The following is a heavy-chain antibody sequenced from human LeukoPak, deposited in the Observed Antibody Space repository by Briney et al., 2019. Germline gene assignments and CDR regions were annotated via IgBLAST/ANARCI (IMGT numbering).Heavy chain of an antibody. V-gene: IGHV3-48*02. CDR3: ARDIRIAGI. D-gene: IGHD6-13*01. CDR1: GFIISNYN. Sequence: GGSMRLSCAASGFIISNYNMNWVRQAPGKGLEWVSYISTTSLTIHYADSVKGRFTISRDNAKNSLYLQMDSLRDEDTAVYYCARDIRIAGIWGQGTMVTVSS. CDR2: ISTTSLTI. J-gene: IGHJ3*02.